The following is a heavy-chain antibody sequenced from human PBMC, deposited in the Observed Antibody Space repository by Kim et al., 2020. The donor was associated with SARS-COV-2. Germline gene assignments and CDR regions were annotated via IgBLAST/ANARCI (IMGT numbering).Heavy chain of an antibody. D-gene: IGHD6-19*01. V-gene: IGHV7-4-1*02. CDR3: ARDDSSGWYHYNWFDP. CDR2: INTNTGNP. J-gene: IGHJ5*02. Sequence: ASVKVSCKASGYTFTSYAMNWVRQAPGQGLEWMGWINTNTGNPTYAQGFTGRFVFSLDTSVSTAYLQISSLKAEDTAVYYCARDDSSGWYHYNWFDPWGQGTLVTVSS. CDR1: GYTFTSYA.